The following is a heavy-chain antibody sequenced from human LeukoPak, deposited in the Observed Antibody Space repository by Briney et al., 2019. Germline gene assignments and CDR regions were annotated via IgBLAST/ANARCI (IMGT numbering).Heavy chain of an antibody. Sequence: GGSLRLSCAASGFTFSSYAMSWVRQAPGKGLEWVSAISGSGGSTYYADSVKGRFTISRDNSKNTLYLQMNSLGAEDTAGYYCAKGGNYGDYLAYYYYYMDVWGKGTTVTVSS. V-gene: IGHV3-23*01. CDR3: AKGGNYGDYLAYYYYYMDV. CDR1: GFTFSSYA. J-gene: IGHJ6*03. D-gene: IGHD4-17*01. CDR2: ISGSGGST.